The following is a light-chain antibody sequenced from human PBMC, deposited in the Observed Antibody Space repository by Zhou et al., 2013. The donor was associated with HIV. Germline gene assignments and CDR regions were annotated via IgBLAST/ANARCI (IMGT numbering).Light chain of an antibody. V-gene: IGKV3-15*01. CDR1: QSIGNN. J-gene: IGKJ1*01. CDR2: GAS. CDR3: QQASSFPRT. Sequence: EIVMTQSPATLSVSPGERVTLSCRASQSIGNNLAWYQQKPGQAPRLLISGASTRATGIPVRFSGSGSGTEFTLTISSMQSEDFATYYCQQASSFPRTFGQGTKVEIK.